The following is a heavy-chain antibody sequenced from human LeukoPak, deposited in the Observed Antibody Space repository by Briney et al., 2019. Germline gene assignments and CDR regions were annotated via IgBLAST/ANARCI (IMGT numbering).Heavy chain of an antibody. J-gene: IGHJ4*02. D-gene: IGHD1-26*01. Sequence: SETLSLTCTVSGGSISSYYLSWIRQPAGKGLEWIGRIYTSGSTNYNPSLKSRVTISVGTSKNQFSLNLSSVTAADTAIYYCARLGGATSPFGYWGQGTLVTVSS. V-gene: IGHV4-4*07. CDR3: ARLGGATSPFGY. CDR2: IYTSGST. CDR1: GGSISSYY.